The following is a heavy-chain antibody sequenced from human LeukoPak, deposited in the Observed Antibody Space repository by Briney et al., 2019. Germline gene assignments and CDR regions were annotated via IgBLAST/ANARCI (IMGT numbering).Heavy chain of an antibody. Sequence: SETLSLTCAVYGGSFSGYYWSWIRQPPGKGLEWIGEINHSGSTNYNPSLKSRVTISVDTSKNQFSMKLSSVTAADTAVYYCARDRPYYYYGMDVWGQGTTATVSS. CDR2: INHSGST. J-gene: IGHJ6*02. CDR1: GGSFSGYY. CDR3: ARDRPYYYYGMDV. V-gene: IGHV4-34*01.